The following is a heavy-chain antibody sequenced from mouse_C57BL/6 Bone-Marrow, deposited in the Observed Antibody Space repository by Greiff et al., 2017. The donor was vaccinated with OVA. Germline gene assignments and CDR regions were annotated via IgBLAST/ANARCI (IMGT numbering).Heavy chain of an antibody. V-gene: IGHV1-55*01. CDR1: GYTFTSYW. D-gene: IGHD3-3*01. Sequence: VQLQQPGAELVKPGASVKMSCKASGYTFTSYWITWVKQRPGQGLEWIGDIYPGSGSTNYNEKFKSKATLTVDTSSSKAYMQLSSLTSEDSAVYYCARRAGKKYYAMDYWGQGTSVTVSS. CDR3: ARRAGKKYYAMDY. J-gene: IGHJ4*01. CDR2: IYPGSGST.